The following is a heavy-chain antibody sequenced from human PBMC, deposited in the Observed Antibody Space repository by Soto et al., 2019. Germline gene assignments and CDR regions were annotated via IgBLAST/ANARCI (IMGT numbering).Heavy chain of an antibody. CDR2: ISGSGGST. CDR3: ASLAPGVVPAAPTYYYMDV. Sequence: GGSLRLSCAASGFTFSSYAMSWVRQAPGKGLEWVSAISGSGGSTYYADSVKGRFTISRDNSKNTLYLQMNSLRAEDTAVYYCASLAPGVVPAAPTYYYMDVWGKGTTVTVSS. D-gene: IGHD2-2*01. CDR1: GFTFSSYA. J-gene: IGHJ6*03. V-gene: IGHV3-23*01.